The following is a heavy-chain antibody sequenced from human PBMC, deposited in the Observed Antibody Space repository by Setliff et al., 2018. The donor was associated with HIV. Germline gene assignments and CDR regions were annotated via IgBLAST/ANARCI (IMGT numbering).Heavy chain of an antibody. CDR1: GYTFTNYG. Sequence: GASVKVSCKASGYTFTNYGISWVRQAPGQGLEWMGWISGYNGNTNYAQKFQGRVTITADESTSTVYVELTSLRSEDTAVYYCARVGEMATIGYSYYYMDVWGKGTTVTVSS. CDR3: ARVGEMATIGYSYYYMDV. D-gene: IGHD5-12*01. J-gene: IGHJ6*03. V-gene: IGHV1-18*01. CDR2: ISGYNGNT.